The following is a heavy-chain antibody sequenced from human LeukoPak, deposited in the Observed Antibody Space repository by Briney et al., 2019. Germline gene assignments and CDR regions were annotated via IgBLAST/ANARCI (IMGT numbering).Heavy chain of an antibody. Sequence: PSETLSLTCTVSGGSLSSDDYYWSWIRQPPGKGLEWIGYIYYSGSTYYNPSLKSRVSMSVDTSKNQFSLELTSVTAADTAVYYCARYVVVPAASHYYYYMDVWGKGTTVTVSS. CDR3: ARYVVVPAASHYYYYMDV. J-gene: IGHJ6*03. D-gene: IGHD2-2*01. CDR2: IYYSGST. CDR1: GGSLSSDDYY. V-gene: IGHV4-30-4*08.